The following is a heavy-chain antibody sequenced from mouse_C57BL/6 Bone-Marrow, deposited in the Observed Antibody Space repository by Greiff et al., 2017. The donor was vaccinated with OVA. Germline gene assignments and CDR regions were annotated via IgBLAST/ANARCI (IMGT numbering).Heavy chain of an antibody. CDR2: ISYSGST. J-gene: IGHJ4*01. D-gene: IGHD2-2*01. Sequence: EVHLVESGPGLAKPSQTLSLTCSVTGYSITSDYWNWIRKFPGHKLEYMGYISYSGSTYYNPSLNSRISITRDTSKNQYYLQLNTVTTEDTATDYCARGGGYDGRHAMDYWGQGTSVTVSS. CDR1: GYSITSDY. V-gene: IGHV3-8*01. CDR3: ARGGGYDGRHAMDY.